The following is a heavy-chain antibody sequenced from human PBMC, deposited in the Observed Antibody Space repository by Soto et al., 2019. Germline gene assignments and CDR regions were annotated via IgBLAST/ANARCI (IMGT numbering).Heavy chain of an antibody. D-gene: IGHD3-10*01. CDR3: ASLMSSGYCYGMDV. CDR2: IIPILGIA. J-gene: IGHJ6*01. CDR1: GGTFSSYT. V-gene: IGHV1-69*02. Sequence: QVQLVQSGAEVKKPGSSVKVSCKASGGTFSSYTISWVRQAPGQGLEWMGRIIPILGIANYAQKFQGRVTITADKTTSTAYMELSSLRSEDTAVYYCASLMSSGYCYGMDVWGQGTKVTVSS.